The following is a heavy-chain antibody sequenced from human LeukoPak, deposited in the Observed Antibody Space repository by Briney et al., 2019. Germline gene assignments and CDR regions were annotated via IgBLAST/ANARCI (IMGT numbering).Heavy chain of an antibody. CDR3: AKGNIMGVVTHFDY. V-gene: IGHV4-30-2*01. CDR1: GDSITSGGYS. J-gene: IGHJ4*02. Sequence: SETLSLTCAVSGDSITSGGYSWSWIRQPPGKGLEWIGYIYQSGSTDYNPSLKSRVTISMDRSKNQFSLKLNSVTAADTAVYYCAKGNIMGVVTHFDYWGQGTLVTVSS. D-gene: IGHD2-21*02. CDR2: IYQSGST.